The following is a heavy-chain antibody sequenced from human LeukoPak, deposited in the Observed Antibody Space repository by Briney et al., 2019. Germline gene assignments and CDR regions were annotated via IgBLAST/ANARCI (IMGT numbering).Heavy chain of an antibody. Sequence: SETLSLTCTVSGGSISSYYWSWIRQPPGKGLKWIGYIYSSGSTNYNPSLKSRVTISVDTSKNQFTLKLRSVTAADTAVYYCARGRQDVNMILVVMAGVSYYLDVWSKGTTVTVS. V-gene: IGHV4-59*12. D-gene: IGHD3-22*01. CDR1: GGSISSYY. CDR2: IYSSGST. CDR3: ARGRQDVNMILVVMAGVSYYLDV. J-gene: IGHJ6*03.